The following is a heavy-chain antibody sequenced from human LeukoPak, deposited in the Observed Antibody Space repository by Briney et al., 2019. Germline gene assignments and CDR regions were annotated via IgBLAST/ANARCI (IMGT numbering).Heavy chain of an antibody. J-gene: IGHJ5*02. Sequence: SETLSLTCTVSGGSISSGSYYWSWIRQPAGKGLEWIGRIYTSGSTNYNPSLKSRVTISVDTSKNQFSLKPSSVTAADTAVYYCARDRLRYFDWLHGGGWWFDPWGQGTLVTVSS. CDR3: ARDRLRYFDWLHGGGWWFDP. CDR1: GGSISSGSYY. D-gene: IGHD3-9*01. V-gene: IGHV4-61*02. CDR2: IYTSGST.